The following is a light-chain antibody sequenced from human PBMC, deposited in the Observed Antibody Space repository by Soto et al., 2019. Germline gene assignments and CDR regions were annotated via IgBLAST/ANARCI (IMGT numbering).Light chain of an antibody. V-gene: IGLV1-47*02. J-gene: IGLJ1*01. Sequence: QSALTQPPSASGTPGQRVTISCSGSSSNIGRNFVYWYQLFPGTAPKLFIYSNNQRPSGVPDRFSGSKSGTSASLAISGLRSEDEAEYYCSSYTNINTRACVFGTGTKVTVL. CDR3: SSYTNINTRACV. CDR2: SNN. CDR1: SSNIGRNF.